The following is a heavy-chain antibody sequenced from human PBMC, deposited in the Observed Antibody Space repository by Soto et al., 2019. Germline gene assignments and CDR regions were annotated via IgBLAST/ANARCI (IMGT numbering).Heavy chain of an antibody. CDR2: LYSDGTT. CDR1: GLTVSNSY. CDR3: ARYTTVTTQTYFAA. J-gene: IGHJ4*02. V-gene: IGHV3-66*01. D-gene: IGHD4-17*01. Sequence: EVQLVESGGGLVQPGGSLRLSCAASGLTVSNSYMNWVRQAPGEGLEWVSILYSDGTTYYADSVKGRFTISRDNSKNTLYLQMHRLRADDTAVYYCARYTTVTTQTYFAAWGQGTLVIVSS.